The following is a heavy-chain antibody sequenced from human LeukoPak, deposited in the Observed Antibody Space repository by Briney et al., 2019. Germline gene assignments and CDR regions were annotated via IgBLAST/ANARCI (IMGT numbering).Heavy chain of an antibody. Sequence: ASVKVSCKASGYTFTGYYMHWVRQAPGQGREWMGRINPNSGGTNYAQKFQGRVTMTRDTSISTAYMELSRLRSADTAVYYCARDITGTTPNWGQGTLVTVSS. J-gene: IGHJ4*02. D-gene: IGHD1-7*01. CDR1: GYTFTGYY. CDR2: INPNSGGT. CDR3: ARDITGTTPN. V-gene: IGHV1-2*06.